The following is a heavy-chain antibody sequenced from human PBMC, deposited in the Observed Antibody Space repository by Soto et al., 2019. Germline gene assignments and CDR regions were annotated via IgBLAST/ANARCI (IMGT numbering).Heavy chain of an antibody. Sequence: ASVKVSCKASGYTFTSYGISWVRQAPGQGLEWMGWISAYNGNTNYAQKLQGRVTMTTDTSTSTAYMELRSLRSDDTAVYYCARHTSPGSSGSRGGYWGQGTLVTVSS. CDR1: GYTFTSYG. J-gene: IGHJ4*02. CDR2: ISAYNGNT. D-gene: IGHD3-22*01. CDR3: ARHTSPGSSGSRGGY. V-gene: IGHV1-18*01.